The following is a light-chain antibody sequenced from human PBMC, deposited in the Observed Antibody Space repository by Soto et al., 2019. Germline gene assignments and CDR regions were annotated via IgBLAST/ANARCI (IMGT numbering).Light chain of an antibody. CDR1: QRVNSSY. J-gene: IGKJ2*01. CDR2: GPS. CDR3: QQYVNSPVT. Sequence: EIVWTQSPATLYLSPGEGATLSCRASQRVNSSYLAWYQQNPGQAPRLLIPGPSDRATGVPARVSGSGSGTDFTLTISRLEPEDFAVYYCQQYVNSPVTFGQGTKVQIK. V-gene: IGKV3-20*01.